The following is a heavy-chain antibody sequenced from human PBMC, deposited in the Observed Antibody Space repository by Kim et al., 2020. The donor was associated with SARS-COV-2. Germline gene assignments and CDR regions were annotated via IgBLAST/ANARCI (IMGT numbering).Heavy chain of an antibody. D-gene: IGHD3-10*01. CDR2: NT. J-gene: IGHJ4*02. CDR3: ARDSFGSFDY. Sequence: NTNYPQKLQGRVTMTTDTSTSTAYMELRSLRSDDTAVYYCARDSFGSFDYWGQGTLVTVSS. V-gene: IGHV1-18*01.